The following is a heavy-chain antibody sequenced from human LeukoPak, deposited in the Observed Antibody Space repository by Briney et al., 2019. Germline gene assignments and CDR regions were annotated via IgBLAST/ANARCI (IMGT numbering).Heavy chain of an antibody. Sequence: ASVKVSCKASGYTFTSYYMHWVRQAPGQGPDWVGLINPSGGSTSYAQKFQGRVTMTRDTSTSTVYMELSSLRSEDTAVYYCARERPTIAARSSNWFDPWGQGTLVTVSS. CDR2: INPSGGST. V-gene: IGHV1-46*01. J-gene: IGHJ5*02. CDR3: ARERPTIAARSSNWFDP. D-gene: IGHD6-6*01. CDR1: GYTFTSYY.